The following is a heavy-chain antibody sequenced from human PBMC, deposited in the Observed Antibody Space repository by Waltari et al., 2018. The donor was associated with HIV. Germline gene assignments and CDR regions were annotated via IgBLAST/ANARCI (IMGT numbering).Heavy chain of an antibody. D-gene: IGHD2-21*02. Sequence: QVQLVQSAAAARRRRASVKVACKTSGYIVCNYEINWGRQAPGQGPGWMARPNPERGAMRYVRRFKDKLDRGIVSRDRSITTAYLAYIRLTAADTAADYCARGRHIGGYYVVHYWLDPWGQGTLVTDSS. CDR3: ARGRHIGGYYVVHYWLDP. J-gene: IGHJ5*02. V-gene: IGHV1-8*01. CDR2: PNPERGAM. CDR1: GYIVCNYE.